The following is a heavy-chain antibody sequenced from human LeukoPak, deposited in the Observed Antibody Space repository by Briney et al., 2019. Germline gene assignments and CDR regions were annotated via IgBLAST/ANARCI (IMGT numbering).Heavy chain of an antibody. Sequence: GGSLRLSCAASGFTSTNTWMTWVRQPPPKGLEWVGRMKSCSDGGTPHYAAPVKGRFTISRDDSKNTLYLQMSSLNTEDTAVYFCTTALRWVQYPFNGWGQGCLVSVSS. J-gene: IGHJ4*02. CDR2: MKSCSDGGTP. V-gene: IGHV3-15*01. D-gene: IGHD5-24*01. CDR1: GFTSTNTW. CDR3: TTALRWVQYPFNG.